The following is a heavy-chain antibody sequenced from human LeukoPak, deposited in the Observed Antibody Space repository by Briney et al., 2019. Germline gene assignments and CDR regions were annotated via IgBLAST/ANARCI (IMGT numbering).Heavy chain of an antibody. Sequence: SETLSLTCSVSGDSISSNYWIWIRQSPGKGLEWIGDIHYRGRTTYNPSLKSRVAMSLDTSKNQFSLRPSSVTAADTAVYYCARDREAVRPSHYHYYMDVWGKGTTVTVSS. CDR3: ARDREAVRPSHYHYYMDV. V-gene: IGHV4-59*01. J-gene: IGHJ6*03. CDR1: GDSISSNY. D-gene: IGHD6-6*01. CDR2: IHYRGRT.